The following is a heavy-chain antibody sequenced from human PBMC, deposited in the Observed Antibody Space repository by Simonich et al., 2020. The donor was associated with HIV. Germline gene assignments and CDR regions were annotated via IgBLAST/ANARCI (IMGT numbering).Heavy chain of an antibody. J-gene: IGHJ4*02. Sequence: QVQLQKWGAGLLKPSETLSLTCAVYGGSFSGYYWRWIRQPPRKGLEWIGEINHSGITNYKSSLNRRATISVDKSKNQFYLKLSSVTAADTAIYYCARRDRELILYFDYWGQGNLVTVSS. D-gene: IGHD3-3*01. CDR1: GGSFSGYY. CDR2: INHSGIT. CDR3: ARRDRELILYFDY. V-gene: IGHV4-34*01.